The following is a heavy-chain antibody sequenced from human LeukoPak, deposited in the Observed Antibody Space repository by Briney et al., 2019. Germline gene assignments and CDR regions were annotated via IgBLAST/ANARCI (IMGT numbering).Heavy chain of an antibody. V-gene: IGHV3-23*01. Sequence: GGSLRLSCAASGFTFSSYAMSWVRQAPGKGLEWVSAISGSGGSTYYADSGKGRCTISRANSKNTLYLQMHSLRAEDTAVYYCAKMDYGSGSYYVLNSPDYWGQGTLVTVSS. D-gene: IGHD3-10*01. CDR1: GFTFSSYA. CDR3: AKMDYGSGSYYVLNSPDY. CDR2: ISGSGGST. J-gene: IGHJ4*02.